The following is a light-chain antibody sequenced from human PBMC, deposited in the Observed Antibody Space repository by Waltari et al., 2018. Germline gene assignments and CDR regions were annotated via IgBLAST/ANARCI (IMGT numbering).Light chain of an antibody. J-gene: IGKJ3*01. CDR2: GAS. CDR3: QQYGSSPPNT. CDR1: QSVSSSY. V-gene: IGKV3-20*01. Sequence: EIVLTQSPGTLSLSPGERATLSCRPSQSVSSSYLAWYQQKPGQAPRLLIYGASSRATGIPDRFSGSGSGTDFTLTISRLEPEDFAVYYCQQYGSSPPNTFGPGTKVDIK.